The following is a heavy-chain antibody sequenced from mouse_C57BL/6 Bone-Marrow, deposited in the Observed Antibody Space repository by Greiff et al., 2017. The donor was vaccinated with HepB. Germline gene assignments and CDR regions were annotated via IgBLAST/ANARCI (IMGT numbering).Heavy chain of an antibody. CDR1: GYAFTNYL. V-gene: IGHV1-54*01. CDR3: ARLATTVAEGYFDV. Sequence: VKLMESGAELVRPGPSVKVSCKASGYAFTNYLIEWVKQRPGQGLEWIGVINPGSGGTNYNEKFKGKATLTADKSSSTAYMQLSSLTSEDSAVYFCARLATTVAEGYFDVWGTGTTVTVSS. D-gene: IGHD1-1*01. CDR2: INPGSGGT. J-gene: IGHJ1*03.